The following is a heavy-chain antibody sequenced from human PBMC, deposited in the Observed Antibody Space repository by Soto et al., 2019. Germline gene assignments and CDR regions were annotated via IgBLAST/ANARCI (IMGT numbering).Heavy chain of an antibody. Sequence: SETLSLTCTVSGGSISSYYWSWIRQPPGKGLEWIGYIYYSGSTNYNPSLKSRVTISVDTSKNQFSLKLSSVTAADTAVYYCARDRTSSPHNWFDPWGQGTLVTVSS. CDR3: ARDRTSSPHNWFDP. D-gene: IGHD6-6*01. CDR1: GGSISSYY. J-gene: IGHJ5*02. CDR2: IYYSGST. V-gene: IGHV4-59*01.